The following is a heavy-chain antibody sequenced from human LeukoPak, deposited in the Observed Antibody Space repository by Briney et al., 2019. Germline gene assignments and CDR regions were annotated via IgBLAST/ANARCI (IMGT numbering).Heavy chain of an antibody. CDR3: ASGYGGATFGY. V-gene: IGHV1-2*02. CDR1: GYTFTGYY. CDR2: INPNSGDT. J-gene: IGHJ4*02. Sequence: ASVKVSCKASGYTFTGYYMHWVRQAPGQGLEWMGWINPNSGDTHYAQKFQGRVTMTRGTSIRTAYMEVSRLRSDDTAVYYCASGYGGATFGYRGQGTLVTVSS. D-gene: IGHD1-26*01.